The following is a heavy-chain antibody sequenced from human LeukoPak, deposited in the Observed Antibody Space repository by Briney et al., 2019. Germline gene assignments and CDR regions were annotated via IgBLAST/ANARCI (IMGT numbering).Heavy chain of an antibody. CDR2: ISGYNGNT. CDR1: GYTFTSYG. J-gene: IGHJ4*02. D-gene: IGHD4-23*01. CDR3: ARDLSTVVTPAAPNFDY. V-gene: IGHV1-18*01. Sequence: ASVKVSCKASGYTFTSYGFSWVRQAPGQGLEWMGWISGYNGNTNYAQKFQGRVTMTTDTATSTAYMELRSMRSDDTALYYCARDLSTVVTPAAPNFDYWGQGTLVTVSS.